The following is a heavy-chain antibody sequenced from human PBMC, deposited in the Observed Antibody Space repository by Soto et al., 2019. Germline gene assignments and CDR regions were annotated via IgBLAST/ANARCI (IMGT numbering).Heavy chain of an antibody. Sequence: SGGALRHSCGGSGFTFSSYGMHWGRPAPGKGLEWVAVIWYDGSNKYYADSVKGRFTISRDNSKNTLYLQMNSLRAEDTAVYYCARDKMTTVTTIDYWGQGTLVTVSS. D-gene: IGHD4-17*01. V-gene: IGHV3-33*01. CDR2: IWYDGSNK. CDR1: GFTFSSYG. J-gene: IGHJ4*02. CDR3: ARDKMTTVTTIDY.